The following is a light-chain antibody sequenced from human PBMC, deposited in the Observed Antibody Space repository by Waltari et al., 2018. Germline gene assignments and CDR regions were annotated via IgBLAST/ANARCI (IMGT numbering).Light chain of an antibody. CDR1: SRHVGVYNY. Sequence: QSALTQPPSASGSPGQSVPISCTGTSRHVGVYNYVSWYQQHPGKPPKLMIYEVRRRPSGVADRFSGSKSGTPASLTVSGLQAEDEADYSCSSYAGSNNLLFGGGTKLTVL. CDR3: SSYAGSNNLL. V-gene: IGLV2-8*01. CDR2: EVR. J-gene: IGLJ2*01.